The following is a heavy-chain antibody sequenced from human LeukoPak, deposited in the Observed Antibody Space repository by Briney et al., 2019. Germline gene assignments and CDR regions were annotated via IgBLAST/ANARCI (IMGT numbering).Heavy chain of an antibody. V-gene: IGHV3-21*01. Sequence: KSGGSLRLSCAASGFTFSNYWMNWVRQAPGKGLEWVSSISSSSSYTYYADSVKGRFTISRDNAKKSLYLQMNSLRADDTAVYYCATDLYSDSSGYYPHDAFDIWGQGTMVTVSS. J-gene: IGHJ3*02. CDR2: ISSSSSYT. D-gene: IGHD3-22*01. CDR3: ATDLYSDSSGYYPHDAFDI. CDR1: GFTFSNYW.